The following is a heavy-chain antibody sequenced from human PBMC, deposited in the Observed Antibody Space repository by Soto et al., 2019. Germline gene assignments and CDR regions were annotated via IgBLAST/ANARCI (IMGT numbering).Heavy chain of an antibody. V-gene: IGHV1-18*01. Sequence: QVLLVQSGAEVKRPGASVKVSCKASGYTFTSYGISWVRQAPGQGLEWMGWITPLKGDTHHSPKVQDRIIMTTDTSTSTAYFEMRRLTSDDTAVYYCAKDSGARSEYFQDWGQGTLVSVSS. CDR1: GYTFTSYG. J-gene: IGHJ1*01. CDR3: AKDSGARSEYFQD. D-gene: IGHD4-17*01. CDR2: ITPLKGDT.